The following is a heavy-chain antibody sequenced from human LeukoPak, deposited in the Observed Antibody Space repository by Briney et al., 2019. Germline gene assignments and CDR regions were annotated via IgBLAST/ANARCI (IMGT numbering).Heavy chain of an antibody. CDR2: IYSGGST. V-gene: IGHV3-53*01. D-gene: IGHD2-2*01. CDR3: ARDQYCSSTSCYPPYYYYMDV. CDR1: GFTVSSNY. Sequence: GGSLRLSCAASGFTVSSNYMSWVRQAPGKGLEWVSVIYSGGSTYYADSVKGRFTISRDNSKNTLYLQMNSLRAEDTAVYYCARDQYCSSTSCYPPYYYYMDVWGKGTTVTVSS. J-gene: IGHJ6*03.